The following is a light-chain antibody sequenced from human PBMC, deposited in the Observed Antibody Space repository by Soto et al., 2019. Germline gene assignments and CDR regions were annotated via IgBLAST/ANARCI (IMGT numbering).Light chain of an antibody. Sequence: EIVLTQSPATLSLSPGERATLSCRASLSISSFLAWYQQKPGQAPRLLIYDTSNRATGIPARFSGSGSGTDFTLTISSLEPEDFAVYYCQQRNSWPLTFGGGTKVDIK. CDR3: QQRNSWPLT. CDR2: DTS. CDR1: LSISSF. V-gene: IGKV3-11*01. J-gene: IGKJ4*01.